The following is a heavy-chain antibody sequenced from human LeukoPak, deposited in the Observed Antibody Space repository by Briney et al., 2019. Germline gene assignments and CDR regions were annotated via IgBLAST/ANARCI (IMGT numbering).Heavy chain of an antibody. CDR2: INPSGGSS. CDR1: GYSFTTFY. J-gene: IGHJ4*02. Sequence: AASVTVSCTTSGYSFTTFYIHWVRQAPGQGLEWVGIINPSGGSSSYAQKFQGRVTMTRDTSTSTVYMELSSLRSEDTAVYYCARGLGSGSYYGYWGQGTLVTVSS. CDR3: ARGLGSGSYYGY. D-gene: IGHD1-26*01. V-gene: IGHV1-46*01.